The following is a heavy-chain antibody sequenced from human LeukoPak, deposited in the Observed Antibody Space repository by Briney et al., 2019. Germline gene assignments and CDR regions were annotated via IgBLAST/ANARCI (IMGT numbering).Heavy chain of an antibody. CDR2: ISVDGSHT. Sequence: PGGSLRLSCAASGFTFGGYAMSWVRQAPGKGLEWVSPISVDGSHTYSADSVKGRFTISRDNSKNTLYLQMNSLRAEDTAVYYCAKSYDTSGRRAFDIWGQGTMVTVSS. CDR1: GFTFGGYA. J-gene: IGHJ3*02. CDR3: AKSYDTSGRRAFDI. D-gene: IGHD3-22*01. V-gene: IGHV3-23*01.